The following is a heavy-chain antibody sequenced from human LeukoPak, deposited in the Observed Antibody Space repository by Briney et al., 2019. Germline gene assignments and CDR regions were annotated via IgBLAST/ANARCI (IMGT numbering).Heavy chain of an antibody. CDR1: GFTFGNSR. CDR3: VVVVEPPDSDGFDV. Sequence: GGSLTLSCAASGFTFGNSRVHWVRQAPGKGLVWVSLINADGSTTTYADSVKGRFTISRDNARNTLSLQMNSLTIEDTAVYYCVVVVEPPDSDGFDVWGQGTMITVSS. J-gene: IGHJ3*01. V-gene: IGHV3-74*01. CDR2: INADGSTT. D-gene: IGHD1-14*01.